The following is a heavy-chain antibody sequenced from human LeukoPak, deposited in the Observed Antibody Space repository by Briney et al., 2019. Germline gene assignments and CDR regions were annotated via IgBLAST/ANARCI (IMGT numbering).Heavy chain of an antibody. V-gene: IGHV3-48*01. J-gene: IGHJ4*02. CDR3: AREYYDFWSGYTRYYFDY. D-gene: IGHD3-3*01. Sequence: GGSLRLSCAASGFTFSSYSMNWVRQAPGKGLEWVSYISSSSTIYYADSVKGRFTISRDNAKNSLYLQMNSLRAEDTAVYYCAREYYDFWSGYTRYYFDYWGQGTLVTVSS. CDR2: ISSSSTI. CDR1: GFTFSSYS.